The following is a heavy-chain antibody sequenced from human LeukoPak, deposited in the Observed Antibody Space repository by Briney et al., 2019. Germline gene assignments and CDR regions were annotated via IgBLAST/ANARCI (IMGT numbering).Heavy chain of an antibody. D-gene: IGHD7-27*01. Sequence: GGSLRLSCVASGYTFSSYNMNWIRQAPGKGLEWVSYITTGSTSIFYADSVKGRFTISRDDAKNSLYLQMNSLRDEDTAVYYCVRDHRWGFDNWGQGTLVTVSS. V-gene: IGHV3-48*02. J-gene: IGHJ4*02. CDR1: GYTFSSYN. CDR2: ITTGSTSI. CDR3: VRDHRWGFDN.